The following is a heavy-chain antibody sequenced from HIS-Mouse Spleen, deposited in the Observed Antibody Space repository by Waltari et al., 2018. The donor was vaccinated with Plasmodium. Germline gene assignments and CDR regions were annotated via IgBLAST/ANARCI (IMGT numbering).Heavy chain of an antibody. CDR1: GGSISSSSYY. CDR3: AREGLGDRNYFDY. CDR2: IYYSGST. V-gene: IGHV4-39*07. D-gene: IGHD3-16*01. Sequence: QLQLQESGPGLVTPSEPLSLTCTFSGGSISSSSYYWGWSRQPPGKGLEWIGSIYYSGSTYYNPSLKSRVTISVDTSKNQFSLKLSSVTAADTAVYYCAREGLGDRNYFDYWGQGTLVTVSS. J-gene: IGHJ4*02.